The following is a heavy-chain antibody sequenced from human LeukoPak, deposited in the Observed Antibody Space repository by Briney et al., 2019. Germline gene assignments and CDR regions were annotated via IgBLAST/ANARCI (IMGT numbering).Heavy chain of an antibody. CDR1: GFTFSSYS. V-gene: IGHV3-21*01. CDR2: TSSSSSYI. CDR3: ARDLDYYDGLRYYGMDV. D-gene: IGHD3-22*01. J-gene: IGHJ6*02. Sequence: PGGSLRLSCAASGFTFSSYSMNWVRQAPGKGLEWVSSTSSSSSYIYYADSVKGRFTISRDNAKNSLYLQMNSLRAEDTAVYYCARDLDYYDGLRYYGMDVWGQGTTVTVSS.